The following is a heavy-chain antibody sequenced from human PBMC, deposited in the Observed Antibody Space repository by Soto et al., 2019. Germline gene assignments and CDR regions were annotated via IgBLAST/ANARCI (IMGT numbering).Heavy chain of an antibody. V-gene: IGHV3-21*01. J-gene: IGHJ6*02. CDR2: ISSSSSYI. CDR1: GFTFSSYS. Sequence: EVQLVESGGGLVKPGGSLRLSCAASGFTFSSYSLNWVRQARGKGLEWVSSISSSSSYIYYADSGKDRFTISINNTKNKLYMQINSLRSENTAVYYCARDSSSGHTPDGMDVWGHGSTVTVSS. CDR3: ARDSSSGHTPDGMDV. D-gene: IGHD2-2*01.